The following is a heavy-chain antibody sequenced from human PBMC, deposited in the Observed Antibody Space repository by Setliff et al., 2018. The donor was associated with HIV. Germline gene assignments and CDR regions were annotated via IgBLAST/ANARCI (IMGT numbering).Heavy chain of an antibody. CDR3: AGGLYCSGGSCSFDY. D-gene: IGHD2-15*01. CDR2: FSYRGGT. CDR1: GVSVTSHF. Sequence: ETLSLTCAVSGVSVTSHFWSWIRQPPGKGLEWIGYFSYRGGTNSNPSLKSRVTISVDTSKNDVSLKMRSVTAADTAVYYCAGGLYCSGGSCSFDYWGQGTLVTVSS. J-gene: IGHJ4*02. V-gene: IGHV4-59*02.